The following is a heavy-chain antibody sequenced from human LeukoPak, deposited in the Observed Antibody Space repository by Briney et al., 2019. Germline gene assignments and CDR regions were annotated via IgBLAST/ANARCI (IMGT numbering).Heavy chain of an antibody. J-gene: IGHJ6*02. CDR3: ARGNYDYYYYGMDV. Sequence: GGSLRLSCAASGFTFSSYSMNWVRQAPGKGLEWVSSISSSSSYIYYADSVKGRFTISRDNAKNSLYLQMNSLRAEDTAVYYCARGNYDYYYYGMDVWGQGTTVPVSS. D-gene: IGHD4-11*01. V-gene: IGHV3-21*01. CDR1: GFTFSSYS. CDR2: ISSSSSYI.